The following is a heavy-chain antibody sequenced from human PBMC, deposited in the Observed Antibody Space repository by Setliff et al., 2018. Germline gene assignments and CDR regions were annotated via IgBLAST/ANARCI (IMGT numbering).Heavy chain of an antibody. CDR3: ARGGYSYGLGGFPLDY. CDR1: GGSISSSSYY. V-gene: IGHV4-39*07. D-gene: IGHD5-18*01. J-gene: IGHJ4*02. CDR2: INHSGST. Sequence: SETLSLTCTVSGGSISSSSYYWGWIRQPPGKGLEWIGEINHSGSTNYNPSLKSRVTISVDTSKNQFSLKLSSVTAADTAVYYCARGGYSYGLGGFPLDYWGQGTLVTVSS.